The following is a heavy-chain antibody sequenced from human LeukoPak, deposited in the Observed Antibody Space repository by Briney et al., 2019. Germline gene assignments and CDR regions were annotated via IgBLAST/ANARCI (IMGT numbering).Heavy chain of an antibody. V-gene: IGHV1-69*04. Sequence: SVKVSCKASGGTLSSYAISWVRQALGQGLEWMGRIIPILGIANYAQKFQGRVTITADKSTSTAYMELSSLRSEDTAVYYCARSRDYYDSSGSFDYWGQGTLVTVSS. J-gene: IGHJ4*02. CDR2: IIPILGIA. CDR3: ARSRDYYDSSGSFDY. CDR1: GGTLSSYA. D-gene: IGHD3-22*01.